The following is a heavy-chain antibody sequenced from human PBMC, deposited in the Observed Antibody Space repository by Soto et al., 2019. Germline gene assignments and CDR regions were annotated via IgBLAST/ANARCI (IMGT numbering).Heavy chain of an antibody. CDR2: INHSGST. D-gene: IGHD3-3*01. CDR1: GGSFSGYY. V-gene: IGHV4-34*01. J-gene: IGHJ5*02. CDR3: ARRGVFGVVKGGLDP. Sequence: KPSETLSLTCAVYGGSFSGYYWSWIRQPPGKGLEWIGEINHSGSTNYNPSLKSRVTISVDTSKNQFSLKLSSVTAADTAVYYCARRGVFGVVKGGLDPWGQGTLVTVSS.